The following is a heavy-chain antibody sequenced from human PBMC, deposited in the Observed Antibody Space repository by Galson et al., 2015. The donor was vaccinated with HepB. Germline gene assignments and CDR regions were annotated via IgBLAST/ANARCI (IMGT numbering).Heavy chain of an antibody. Sequence: SLRLSCAASGFTFSSYGMHWVRQAPGKGLEWVAVISYDGSNKYYADSVKGRFTISRDNSKNTLYLQMNSLRAEDTAVYYCAKDLVGSSWSDPTDAFDIWGQGTMVTVSS. D-gene: IGHD6-13*01. CDR1: GFTFSSYG. J-gene: IGHJ3*02. CDR2: ISYDGSNK. V-gene: IGHV3-30*18. CDR3: AKDLVGSSWSDPTDAFDI.